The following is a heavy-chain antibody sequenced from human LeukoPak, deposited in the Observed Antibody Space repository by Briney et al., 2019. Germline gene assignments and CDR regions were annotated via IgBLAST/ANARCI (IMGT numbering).Heavy chain of an antibody. J-gene: IGHJ5*02. CDR1: GGTISSSSYY. D-gene: IGHD3-22*01. CDR3: ARATSADRKYYYVSSGYSMFDP. Sequence: SETLSLTCTVSGGTISSSSYYWGWIRQPPGKGLEWIGSIDYSGSTYYNPSLKSRITISVDTSKNQVSLKLSSVTAADTAVYYCARATSADRKYYYVSSGYSMFDPWGQGTLVTVSS. V-gene: IGHV4-39*07. CDR2: IDYSGST.